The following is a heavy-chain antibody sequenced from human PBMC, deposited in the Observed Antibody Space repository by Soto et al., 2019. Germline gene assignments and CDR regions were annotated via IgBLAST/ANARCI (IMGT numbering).Heavy chain of an antibody. CDR3: ASSSPTTVTFDY. CDR2: INHSGST. V-gene: IGHV4-39*07. J-gene: IGHJ4*02. CDR1: GGSISSSSYY. Sequence: PSETLSLTCTVSGGSISSSSYYWSWIRQPPGKGLEWIGEINHSGSTNYNPSLKSRVTISVDTSKNQFSLKLSSVTAADTAVYYCASSSPTTVTFDYWGQGTLVTVSS. D-gene: IGHD4-17*01.